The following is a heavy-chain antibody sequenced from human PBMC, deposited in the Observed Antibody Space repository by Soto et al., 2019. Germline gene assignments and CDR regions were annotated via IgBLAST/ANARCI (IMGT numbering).Heavy chain of an antibody. Sequence: GGSLRLSCAASGFTFSSYAMSWVRQAPGKGLEWVSAISGSGGSTYYADSVKGRFTISRDNSKNTLYLQMNSLRAGDTAVYYCAKHYSSGRTPSDYWGQGTLVTVSS. CDR1: GFTFSSYA. CDR2: ISGSGGST. D-gene: IGHD6-19*01. J-gene: IGHJ4*02. V-gene: IGHV3-23*01. CDR3: AKHYSSGRTPSDY.